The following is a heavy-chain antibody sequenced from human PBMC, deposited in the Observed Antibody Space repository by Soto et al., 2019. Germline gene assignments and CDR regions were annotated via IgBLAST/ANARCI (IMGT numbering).Heavy chain of an antibody. J-gene: IGHJ3*02. Sequence: QVQLVQAGAEVKKPGSSVKVSCKASGGTFSSYAISWVRQAPGQGLEWMGGIIPIFGTANYAQKFQGRVTITADKSTSPAYMELSSLRSEDTAVYYCARGEPGRWFGELSEDAFDIWGQGTMVTVSS. V-gene: IGHV1-69*06. CDR2: IIPIFGTA. D-gene: IGHD3-10*01. CDR3: ARGEPGRWFGELSEDAFDI. CDR1: GGTFSSYA.